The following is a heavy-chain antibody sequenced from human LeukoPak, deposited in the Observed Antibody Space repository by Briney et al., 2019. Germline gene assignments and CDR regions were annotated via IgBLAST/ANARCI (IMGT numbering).Heavy chain of an antibody. Sequence: SETLSLTCTVSGGSISSYYWSWIRQPPGKGLEWIGYIYYSGSTNYNPSLKSRVTISVDTSKNQFSLKPSSVTAADTAVYYCARTSYWYFDLWGRGTLVTVSS. CDR1: GGSISSYY. V-gene: IGHV4-59*01. D-gene: IGHD3/OR15-3a*01. CDR2: IYYSGST. J-gene: IGHJ2*01. CDR3: ARTSYWYFDL.